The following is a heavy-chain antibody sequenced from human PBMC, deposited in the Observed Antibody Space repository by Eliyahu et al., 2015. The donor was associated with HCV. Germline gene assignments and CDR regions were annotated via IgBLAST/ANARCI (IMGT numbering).Heavy chain of an antibody. CDR2: MNPNSGNT. CDR3: ARSRMGFCTGGSCYFRAFDV. CDR1: GNTFSIFD. J-gene: IGHJ3*01. D-gene: IGHD2-15*01. V-gene: IGHV1-8*01. Sequence: QVQLVQSEAEVKKPGASVKVSCKASGNTFSIFDINWVRQATGQGLEWMGWMNPNSGNTGYSQKFQGRVTMTRNTSITTAYMELNSLRSEDTAVYYCARSRMGFCTGGSCYFRAFDVWGRGTKVTVSS.